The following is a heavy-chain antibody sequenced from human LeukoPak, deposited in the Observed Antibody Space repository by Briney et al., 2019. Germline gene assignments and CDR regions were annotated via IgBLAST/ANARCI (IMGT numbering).Heavy chain of an antibody. D-gene: IGHD6-13*01. CDR3: ARAKASSSWYDLLGNWFDP. V-gene: IGHV4-34*01. Sequence: KPSETLSLTCAVYGGSFSGYYWSWIRQPPGKGLEWIGEINHSGSTNYNPSLKSRVTISVDTSKNQFSLKLSSVTAADTAVYYCARAKASSSWYDLLGNWFDPWGQGTLVTVSS. CDR2: INHSGST. J-gene: IGHJ5*02. CDR1: GGSFSGYY.